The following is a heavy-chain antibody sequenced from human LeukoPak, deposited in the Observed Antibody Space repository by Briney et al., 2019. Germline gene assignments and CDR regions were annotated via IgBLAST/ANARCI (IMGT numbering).Heavy chain of an antibody. J-gene: IGHJ6*02. Sequence: SGTLSLTCAVSGGSISSSNWWNWVRQPPGKGLEWIGEIYHSGSINYNPSLKSRVTISVDKSKNHFSLKLSSVTAADTAVYYCARVGYDSPGGYYSMDVWGHGTTVTVSS. CDR1: GGSISSSNW. V-gene: IGHV4-4*02. CDR2: IYHSGSI. CDR3: ARVGYDSPGGYYSMDV. D-gene: IGHD3-22*01.